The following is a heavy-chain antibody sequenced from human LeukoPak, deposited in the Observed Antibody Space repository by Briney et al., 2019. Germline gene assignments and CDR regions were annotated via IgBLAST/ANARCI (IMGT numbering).Heavy chain of an antibody. CDR2: IIPILGIA. J-gene: IGHJ4*02. D-gene: IGHD3-22*01. CDR3: ASTYYYDSSGYPY. Sequence: ASVKVSCKASGGTFSSYAISWVRQAPGQGLEWMGRIIPILGIANYAQKFQGRVTITADKSTSTAYMELSSLRSDDTAVYYCASTYYYDSSGYPYWGQGTLVTVSS. V-gene: IGHV1-69*04. CDR1: GGTFSSYA.